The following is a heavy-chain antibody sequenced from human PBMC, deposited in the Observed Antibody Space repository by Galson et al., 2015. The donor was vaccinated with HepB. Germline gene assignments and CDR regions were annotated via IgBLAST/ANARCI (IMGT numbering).Heavy chain of an antibody. CDR3: ARDTDYYGSGRRLDY. J-gene: IGHJ4*02. CDR2: INPSGGST. Sequence: SVKVSCKASGYTFTSYYMHWVRQAPGQGLGWMGIINPSGGSTSYAQKFQGRVTMTRDTSTSTVYMELSSLRSEDTAVYYCARDTDYYGSGRRLDYWGQGTLVTVSS. D-gene: IGHD3-10*01. V-gene: IGHV1-46*01. CDR1: GYTFTSYY.